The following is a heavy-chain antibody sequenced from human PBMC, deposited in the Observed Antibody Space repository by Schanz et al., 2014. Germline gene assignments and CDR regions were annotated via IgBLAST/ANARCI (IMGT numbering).Heavy chain of an antibody. V-gene: IGHV3-23*01. CDR2: ISGSGGST. CDR1: GFSFSSYA. D-gene: IGHD3-10*01. Sequence: EVQLLESGGGVVQPGRSLRLSCAASGFSFSSYAINWVRQAPGKGLEWVSAISGSGGSTYYADSVKGRFTISRDNSKNTLYLQMNSLRAEDTAVYYCAKYRGYYRVSGSYRELEYWGQGTLVTVSS. CDR3: AKYRGYYRVSGSYRELEY. J-gene: IGHJ4*02.